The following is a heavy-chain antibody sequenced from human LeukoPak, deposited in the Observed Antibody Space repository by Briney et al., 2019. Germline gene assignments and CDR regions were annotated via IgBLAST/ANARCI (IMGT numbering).Heavy chain of an antibody. V-gene: IGHV1-18*04. CDR1: GDSFTSNC. J-gene: IGHJ4*02. CDR3: ARDLSGDFWSGYKRAPQNFDY. D-gene: IGHD3-3*01. CDR2: IIAYNGNT. Sequence: GGALMVFCKAAGDSFTSNCISWGRRALGQKLQWRGWIIAYNGNTNYAQKLQGRVTMTTDTSTSTAYMELRSLRSDDTAVYYCARDLSGDFWSGYKRAPQNFDYWGQGTLVTVSS.